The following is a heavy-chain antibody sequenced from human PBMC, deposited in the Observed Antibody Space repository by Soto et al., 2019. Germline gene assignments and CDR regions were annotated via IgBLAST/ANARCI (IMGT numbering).Heavy chain of an antibody. V-gene: IGHV4-59*08. CDR1: GGSISSYY. CDR3: ARSYGSGFDY. J-gene: IGHJ4*02. Sequence: SETLSLTCTVSGGSISSYYWSWIRQPPGKGLEWIGYIYYSGSTNYNPSLKSRVTISVDTSKNQFSLKLSSVTAADTAVYYCARSYGSGFDYWGQGTLVTVSS. D-gene: IGHD5-18*01. CDR2: IYYSGST.